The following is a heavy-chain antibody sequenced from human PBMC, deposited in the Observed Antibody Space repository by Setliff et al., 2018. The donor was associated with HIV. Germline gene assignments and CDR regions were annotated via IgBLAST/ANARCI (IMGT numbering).Heavy chain of an antibody. CDR3: ASGMRWDTAMGDDFDI. V-gene: IGHV1-24*01. J-gene: IGHJ3*02. CDR2: FDPEDGET. CDR1: GYTLSELS. D-gene: IGHD5-18*01. Sequence: ASVKVSCKVSGYTLSELSMHWVRQAPGKGLEWMGGFDPEDGETIYAQKFQGRVTMTEDTSTDTAYMELRSLRSEDTAVYYCASGMRWDTAMGDDFDIWGQGTMVTISS.